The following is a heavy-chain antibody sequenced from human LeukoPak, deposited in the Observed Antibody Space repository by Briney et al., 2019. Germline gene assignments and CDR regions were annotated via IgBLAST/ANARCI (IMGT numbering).Heavy chain of an antibody. D-gene: IGHD3-3*01. Sequence: PSETLSLTCTVSGGSISSSSYYWGWIRQPPGKGLEWIGSIYYSGSTYYNPSLKSRVTISVDTSKNQFSLKLSSVTAADTAVYYCARGWGTIFGVVPTPTIDAFDIWGQGTMVTVSS. J-gene: IGHJ3*02. CDR2: IYYSGST. CDR1: GGSISSSSYY. V-gene: IGHV4-39*07. CDR3: ARGWGTIFGVVPTPTIDAFDI.